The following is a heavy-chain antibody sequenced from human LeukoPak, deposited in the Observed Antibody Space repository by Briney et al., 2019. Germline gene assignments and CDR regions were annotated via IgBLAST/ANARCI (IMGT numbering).Heavy chain of an antibody. J-gene: IGHJ4*02. CDR3: ARVKSSSWYVY. V-gene: IGHV4-34*01. D-gene: IGHD6-13*01. CDR2: INHSGST. Sequence: SETLSLTCAVYGGSFSGYYWSWIRQPPGKGLAWIGEINHSGSTNYNPSLKSRVPISGGTSKNQFSLKLSSVTAADTAVYYCARVKSSSWYVYWGQGTLVTVSS. CDR1: GGSFSGYY.